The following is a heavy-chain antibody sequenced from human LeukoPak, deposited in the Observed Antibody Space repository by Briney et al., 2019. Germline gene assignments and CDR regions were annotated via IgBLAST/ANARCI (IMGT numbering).Heavy chain of an antibody. CDR1: GYTFTSYA. J-gene: IGHJ1*01. CDR3: ARDITMIPLTTPLQH. D-gene: IGHD3-22*01. V-gene: IGHV7-4-1*02. CDR2: INTNTGNP. Sequence: ASVKVSCTASGYTFTSYAMNWVRQAPGQGLEWMGWINTNTGNPTYAQGFTGRFVFSLDTSVSTAYLQISSLKAEDTAVYYCARDITMIPLTTPLQHWGQGTLVTVSS.